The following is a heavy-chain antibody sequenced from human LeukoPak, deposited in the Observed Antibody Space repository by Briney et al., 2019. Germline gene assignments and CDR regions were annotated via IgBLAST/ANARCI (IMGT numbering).Heavy chain of an antibody. CDR3: ARELEYYDSSGYYGPLDY. CDR2: ISAYNGNT. Sequence: ASVKVSCKASGYTFTSYGMSWVRQAPGQGLEWMGWISAYNGNTNYAQKLQGRVTMTTDTSTSTAYMELRSLRSDDTAVYYCARELEYYDSSGYYGPLDYWGQGTLVTVSS. J-gene: IGHJ4*02. CDR1: GYTFTSYG. V-gene: IGHV1-18*01. D-gene: IGHD3-22*01.